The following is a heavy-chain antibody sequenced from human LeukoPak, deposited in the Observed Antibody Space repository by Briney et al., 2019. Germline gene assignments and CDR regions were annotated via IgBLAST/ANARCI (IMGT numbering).Heavy chain of an antibody. Sequence: ASVKVSCKASGYTFTSYYIHLVRQAPGQGFEWMAIINPSDGSTTNSQKFQGRVTMTRDTSTGTVYMELSGLRSEDTALYYCASLLQTTVTTDWFDPWGQGTLVTVSS. J-gene: IGHJ5*02. CDR3: ASLLQTTVTTDWFDP. V-gene: IGHV1-46*01. CDR2: INPSDGST. D-gene: IGHD4-17*01. CDR1: GYTFTSYY.